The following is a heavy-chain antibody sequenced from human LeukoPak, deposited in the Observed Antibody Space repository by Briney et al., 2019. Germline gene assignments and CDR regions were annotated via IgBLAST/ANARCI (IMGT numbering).Heavy chain of an antibody. D-gene: IGHD3-3*01. V-gene: IGHV1-69*04. CDR2: IIPILGIA. J-gene: IGHJ1*01. Sequence: SVKVSCKASGGTLSSYAISWVRQAPGQGLEWMGRIIPILGIANYAQKFQGRVTITADKSTSTAYMELSSLRSEDTAVYYCATHRHDSSAEYFQHWGQGTLVTVSS. CDR1: GGTLSSYA. CDR3: ATHRHDSSAEYFQH.